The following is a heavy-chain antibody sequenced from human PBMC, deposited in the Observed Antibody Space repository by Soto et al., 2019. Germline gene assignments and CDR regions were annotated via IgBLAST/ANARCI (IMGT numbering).Heavy chain of an antibody. J-gene: IGHJ4*02. Sequence: ASVKVPCKASGYTFQTYDIVWLRQPTGQGLEWMGWMNPNTGGTKYAQNFQGRVTITRDTSTNTAYMELSSLRSEDTALYYCARGRERSIAARYFAYWGQGTLVTVSS. CDR2: MNPNTGGT. V-gene: IGHV1-8*03. CDR1: GYTFQTYD. D-gene: IGHD6-6*01. CDR3: ARGRERSIAARYFAY.